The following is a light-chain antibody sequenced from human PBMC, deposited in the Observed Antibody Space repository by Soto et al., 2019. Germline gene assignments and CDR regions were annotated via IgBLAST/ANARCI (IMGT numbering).Light chain of an antibody. Sequence: IVMTQSPATLSVSPGERATLSCRSSQSVISNLAWYHQKPGQAPRLLIYGASTRATGIPARFSGSGSGTEFTLTISSLQSEDFTVYYCQQYGSSPEITFGQGTRLEIK. CDR2: GAS. CDR3: QQYGSSPEIT. CDR1: QSVISN. J-gene: IGKJ5*01. V-gene: IGKV3-15*01.